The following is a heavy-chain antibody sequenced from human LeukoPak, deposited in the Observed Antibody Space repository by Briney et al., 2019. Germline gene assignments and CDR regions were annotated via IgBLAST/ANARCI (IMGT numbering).Heavy chain of an antibody. Sequence: QPGGSLRLSCTASGFTFSSYAMTWIRQAPGKGLEWVSGISGSGGRTYYADSVKGRVTISRDNSKNTLYLQMNSLRAEDTAVYYCAKERGDSCHVCWFDPWGQGTLVTVSS. CDR3: AKERGDSCHVCWFDP. CDR1: GFTFSSYA. CDR2: ISGSGGRT. J-gene: IGHJ5*02. D-gene: IGHD3-16*01. V-gene: IGHV3-23*01.